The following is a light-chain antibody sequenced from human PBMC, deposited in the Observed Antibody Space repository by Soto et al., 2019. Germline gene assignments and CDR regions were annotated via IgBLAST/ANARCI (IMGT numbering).Light chain of an antibody. J-gene: IGKJ4*01. Sequence: DIPMTQSPSTLSASVGDRVTITCRASQSISSWLAWYQQKPGKAPKLLIYKASNLESGVPSRFSGSGSGTEFTLTVSSLQPDDFATFYCQQYHSYPLTFGGGTKVEI. CDR3: QQYHSYPLT. V-gene: IGKV1-5*03. CDR2: KAS. CDR1: QSISSW.